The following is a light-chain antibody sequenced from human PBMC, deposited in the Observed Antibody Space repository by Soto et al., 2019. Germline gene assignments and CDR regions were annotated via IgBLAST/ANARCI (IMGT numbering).Light chain of an antibody. CDR2: DVT. J-gene: IGLJ3*02. Sequence: QSALTQPASVSGSPGQSITISCTGTSVDVGDNDYVSWYQQYPGKAPKLIIFDVTKRPSGVSNRFSGSKSGNTASLTISGLQAEDEADYYCSSYRSSITGVFGGGTKLTVL. V-gene: IGLV2-14*01. CDR3: SSYRSSITGV. CDR1: SVDVGDNDY.